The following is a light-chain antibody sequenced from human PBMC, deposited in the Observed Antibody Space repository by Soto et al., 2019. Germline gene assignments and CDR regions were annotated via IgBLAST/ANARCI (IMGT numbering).Light chain of an antibody. J-gene: IGKJ3*01. CDR2: GAS. CDR3: QQYNNWPL. CDR1: QSVSSN. Sequence: EIVMTQSPATLSVSPEERATLSCRASQSVSSNLAWYQQKPGQAPRLLIYGASTRATGIPARFSGSGSGTDFTLTISSLQSEDFAVYHCQQYNNWPLFGPGTKVDIK. V-gene: IGKV3-15*01.